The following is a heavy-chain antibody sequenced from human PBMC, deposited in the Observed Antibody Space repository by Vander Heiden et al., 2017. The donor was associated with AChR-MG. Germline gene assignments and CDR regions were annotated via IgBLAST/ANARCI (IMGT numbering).Heavy chain of an antibody. J-gene: IGHJ3*02. CDR3: ARRIAVAGTPAFDI. D-gene: IGHD6-19*01. V-gene: IGHV4-39*01. CDR2: IYYSGST. CDR1: GGSISSSSYY. Sequence: QLQLQESGPGLVKPSEPLSLTCTVSGGSISSSSYYWGWIRQPPGKGLEWIGSIYYSGSTYYNPSLKSRVTISVDTSKNQFSLKLSSVTAADTAVYYCARRIAVAGTPAFDIWGQGTMVTVSS.